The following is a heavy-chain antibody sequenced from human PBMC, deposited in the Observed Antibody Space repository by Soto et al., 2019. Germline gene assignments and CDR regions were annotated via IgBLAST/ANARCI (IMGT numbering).Heavy chain of an antibody. CDR1: GFTFSAYW. V-gene: IGHV3-7*04. CDR2: IKRDGTVT. D-gene: IGHD2-21*01. CDR3: ASDLSAAGEFFDDAFDG. Sequence: EVQLVESGGGLVQPGESLRLSCAASGFTFSAYWMPWLRQAPGKGLEWVANIKRDGTVTHYGDSVEGRCTLSRDNAQNSLFLQLNSLIPEDTAVYYCASDLSAAGEFFDDAFDGWGQG. J-gene: IGHJ3*01.